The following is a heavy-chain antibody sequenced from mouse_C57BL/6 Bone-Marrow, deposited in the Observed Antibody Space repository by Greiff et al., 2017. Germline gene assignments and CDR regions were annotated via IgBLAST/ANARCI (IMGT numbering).Heavy chain of an antibody. CDR3: TRRPITTVVAHFDV. CDR1: GFTFSDAW. V-gene: IGHV6-6*01. Sequence: EVKLVESGGGLVPPGGSMKLSCAASGFTFSDAWMDWVRQSPEKGLEWVAEIRNKANNHATYYAESVKGRFTISRDDSKSSVYLQMNSLRAEDTGIYYCTRRPITTVVAHFDVWGTGTTVTVSS. CDR2: IRNKANNHAT. D-gene: IGHD1-1*01. J-gene: IGHJ1*03.